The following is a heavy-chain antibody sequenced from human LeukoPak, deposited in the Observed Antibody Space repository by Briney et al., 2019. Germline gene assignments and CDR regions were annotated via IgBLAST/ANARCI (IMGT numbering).Heavy chain of an antibody. Sequence: GGSLRLSCAASGFTFSSYAMSWVRQAPGKGLEWVAGISGSGGRTYYADSVKGRFTISRDNSKNTLYLQMNSLRAEDTAIYYCARREMPTNSFDYWGQGTLVTVSS. CDR2: ISGSGGRT. J-gene: IGHJ4*02. V-gene: IGHV3-23*01. CDR3: ARREMPTNSFDY. D-gene: IGHD5-24*01. CDR1: GFTFSSYA.